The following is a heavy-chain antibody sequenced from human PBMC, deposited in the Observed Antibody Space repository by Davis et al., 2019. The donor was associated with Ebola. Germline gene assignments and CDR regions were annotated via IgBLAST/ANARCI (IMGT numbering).Heavy chain of an antibody. CDR1: GFTFSSYA. CDR3: AKDLWIGLGY. D-gene: IGHD5-12*01. V-gene: IGHV3-23*01. J-gene: IGHJ4*02. CDR2: ISGSGGST. Sequence: GESLKISCAASGFTFSSYAMSWVRQAPGKGLEWVSAISGSGGSTYYADFVKGRFTISRDNSKNTLYLQMNSLRAEDTAVYYCAKDLWIGLGYWGQGTLVTVSS.